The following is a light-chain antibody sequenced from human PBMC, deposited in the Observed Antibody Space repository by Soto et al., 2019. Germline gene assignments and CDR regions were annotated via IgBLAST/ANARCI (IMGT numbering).Light chain of an antibody. Sequence: QSALTQPPSASGSPGQSVTISCTGTSSDVGRYNYVSWYQQHPGKAPKLMISEVSKRASGVPDRFSGSESGNTASLTVSGLQAEDEADYYCSSYAGTPFVFGTGTKVTVL. CDR2: EVS. CDR3: SSYAGTPFV. V-gene: IGLV2-8*01. J-gene: IGLJ1*01. CDR1: SSDVGRYNY.